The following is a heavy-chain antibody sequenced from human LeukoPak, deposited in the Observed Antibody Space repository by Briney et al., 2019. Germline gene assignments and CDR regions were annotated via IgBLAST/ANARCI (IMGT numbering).Heavy chain of an antibody. CDR2: INHSGST. Sequence: SETLSLTCAVYGGSFSGYYWSWIRQPPGKGLEWIGEINHSGSTNYNPSLKSRVTISVDTSKNQFSLKLSSVTAADTAVYYCARYYYDSSGLGDYYYYMDVWGKGTTVTVSS. D-gene: IGHD3-22*01. J-gene: IGHJ6*03. CDR1: GGSFSGYY. CDR3: ARYYYDSSGLGDYYYYMDV. V-gene: IGHV4-34*01.